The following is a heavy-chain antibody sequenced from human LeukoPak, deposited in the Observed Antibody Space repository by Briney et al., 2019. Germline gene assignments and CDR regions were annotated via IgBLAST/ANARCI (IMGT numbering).Heavy chain of an antibody. Sequence: GGSLRLSCAASGFTFSSYGMHWVRQAPGKGLVWVAFIRYDGSNKYYADSVKGRFTISRDNSKNTLYLQMNSLRAEDTAVYYCAKISVVVIAHDFDYWGQGTLVTVSS. CDR2: IRYDGSNK. D-gene: IGHD2-21*01. CDR3: AKISVVVIAHDFDY. J-gene: IGHJ4*02. CDR1: GFTFSSYG. V-gene: IGHV3-30*02.